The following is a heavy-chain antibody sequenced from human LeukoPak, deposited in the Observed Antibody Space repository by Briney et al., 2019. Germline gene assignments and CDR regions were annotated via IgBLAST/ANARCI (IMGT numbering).Heavy chain of an antibody. J-gene: IGHJ4*02. V-gene: IGHV3-23*01. Sequence: LTGGSLRLSCAASGFTFSSYAMSWVRQAPGKGLEWVSAISGSGGSTYYADSVKGRFTISRDNSKNTLYLQMNSLRAEDTAVYYCAKGDITIFGVAIPPGWYYWGQGTLVTVSS. CDR3: AKGDITIFGVAIPPGWYY. CDR1: GFTFSSYA. CDR2: ISGSGGST. D-gene: IGHD3-3*01.